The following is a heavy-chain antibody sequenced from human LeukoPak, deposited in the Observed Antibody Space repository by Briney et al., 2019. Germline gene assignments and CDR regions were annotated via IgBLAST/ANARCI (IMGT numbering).Heavy chain of an antibody. D-gene: IGHD3-16*01. Sequence: ASVKVSCKASGYAFTGYYMHWVRQAPGQGLEWMGWINPNSGGTNYAQKFQGRVTMTRDTSISTAYMELSRLRSDDTAVYYCAREGLGGYAAVDYWGQGTLVTVSS. J-gene: IGHJ4*02. V-gene: IGHV1-2*02. CDR2: INPNSGGT. CDR1: GYAFTGYY. CDR3: AREGLGGYAAVDY.